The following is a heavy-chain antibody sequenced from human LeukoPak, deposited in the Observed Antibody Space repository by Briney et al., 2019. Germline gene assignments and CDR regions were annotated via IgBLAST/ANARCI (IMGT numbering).Heavy chain of an antibody. CDR1: GGSFSGYY. D-gene: IGHD6-19*01. CDR2: INHSGST. V-gene: IGHV4-34*01. CDR3: AGTPRGWKKGEY. Sequence: MPSETLSLTCAVYGGSFSGYYWSWIRQPPGKGLEWIGEINHSGSTNYNPSLKSRVTISVETSKNQFSLKLSSVTAADTTVYYCAGTPRGWKKGEYGGQETLVTVSS. J-gene: IGHJ4*02.